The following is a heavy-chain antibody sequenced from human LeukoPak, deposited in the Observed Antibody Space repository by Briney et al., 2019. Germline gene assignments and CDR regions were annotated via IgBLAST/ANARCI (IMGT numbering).Heavy chain of an antibody. D-gene: IGHD6-6*01. Sequence: SETLSLTCTVSGASIDSGRYYWSWIRQPAGKGLEWIGRIYTNGETNYNPSLKSRVTISVDTPKNQFSLKLSSVTAADTAVYYCARCVEDSSYIIDAFDIWGQGTMVTVSS. J-gene: IGHJ3*02. CDR3: ARCVEDSSYIIDAFDI. V-gene: IGHV4-61*02. CDR1: GASIDSGRYY. CDR2: IYTNGET.